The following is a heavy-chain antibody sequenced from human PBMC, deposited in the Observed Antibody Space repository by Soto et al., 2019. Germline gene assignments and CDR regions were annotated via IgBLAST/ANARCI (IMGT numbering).Heavy chain of an antibody. CDR2: ITNTGGDT. CDR3: ARASGESYPGSRVFDS. V-gene: IGHV3-23*01. CDR1: GFTFSSNA. Sequence: PGGSLRLSCAASGFTFSSNAMTWVRRAPGKGLEWVSVITNTGGDTLYAGSVKGRFTMSRDNSKNILYLQMNSLRAEDTAIYYCARASGESYPGSRVFDSWGQGTRVTVSS. D-gene: IGHD3-10*01. J-gene: IGHJ4*02.